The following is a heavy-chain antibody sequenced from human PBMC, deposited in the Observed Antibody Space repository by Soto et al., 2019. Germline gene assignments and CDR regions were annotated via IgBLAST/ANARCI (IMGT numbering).Heavy chain of an antibody. V-gene: IGHV5-51*01. CDR3: GASILYYGLDV. CDR2: IYPGDSDT. J-gene: IGHJ6*02. Sequence: GESLKISCKGSGYTFTNYWIGWVRQMPGKGLEWMGIIYPGDSDTKYNPSFQGQVTISADKSITTTYLRWTSLKASATAIYCCGASILYYGLDVWGQGTRVTVSS. CDR1: GYTFTNYW.